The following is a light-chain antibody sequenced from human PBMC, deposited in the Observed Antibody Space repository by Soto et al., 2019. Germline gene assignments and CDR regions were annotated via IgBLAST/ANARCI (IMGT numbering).Light chain of an antibody. CDR3: QQRGNWPLT. V-gene: IGKV3-11*01. J-gene: IGKJ4*01. CDR1: QSISVY. Sequence: EILLTQSPATLSLSPGERATLSCRASQSISVYLAWYQQKLGQAPRLLISDAYNRATGIPARFSGSGSGTDFTLTISSLEPEDFAVYYCQQRGNWPLTFGGGTKVDIK. CDR2: DAY.